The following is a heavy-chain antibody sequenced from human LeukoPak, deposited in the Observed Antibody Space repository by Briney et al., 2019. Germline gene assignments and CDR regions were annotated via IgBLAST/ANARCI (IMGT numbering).Heavy chain of an antibody. V-gene: IGHV3-21*01. CDR2: ISSSSTYI. J-gene: IGHJ5*02. CDR1: GFTFSSYT. D-gene: IGHD2-21*01. Sequence: GGSLRLSCAASGFTFSSYTMNWVRQAPGKGLEWVSSISSSSTYINYADSVKGRFTISRDNAKNSLYLQMNSLRAEDTAVYYCARNSNSILWWLFDPWGQGTLVTVSS. CDR3: ARNSNSILWWLFDP.